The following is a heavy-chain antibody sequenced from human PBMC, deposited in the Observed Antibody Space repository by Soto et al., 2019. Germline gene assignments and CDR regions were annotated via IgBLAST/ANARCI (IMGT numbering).Heavy chain of an antibody. CDR1: GYTFTNYY. D-gene: IGHD1-26*01. Sequence: GASVKVSCKASGYTFTNYYMHGERQPPGQELEYMGMINPNTGTTIYAQKFQGRVTMTSETTTSTVYMELSRLRSEDTDAYLCARDRGTLVGATLYWLDSWGRGSLV. J-gene: IGHJ5*01. CDR2: INPNTGTT. CDR3: ARDRGTLVGATLYWLDS. V-gene: IGHV1-46*01.